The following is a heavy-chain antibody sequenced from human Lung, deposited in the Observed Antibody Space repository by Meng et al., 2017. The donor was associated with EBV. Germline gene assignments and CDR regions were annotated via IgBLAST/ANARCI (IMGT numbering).Heavy chain of an antibody. D-gene: IGHD3-10*01. CDR2: IPHRGSS. Sequence: QVPLQESGPGLVKPSETLSLTCTVSGDSITNHNWWAWVRQPPGKGLEWIGEIPHRGSSAYNSSLKSRVSMSIDKSKNQFSLKLTSVTAADTAVYHCLRGSGGSVWGQGTLVTVSS. CDR1: GDSITNHNW. V-gene: IGHV4-4*02. CDR3: LRGSGGSV. J-gene: IGHJ1*01.